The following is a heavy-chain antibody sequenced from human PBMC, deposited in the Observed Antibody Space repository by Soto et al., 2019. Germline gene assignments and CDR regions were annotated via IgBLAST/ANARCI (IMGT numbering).Heavy chain of an antibody. D-gene: IGHD3-3*01. CDR2: IGGKANSYAT. Sequence: EMQLVESGGGLVRPGGSLKLSCAASGFTFSAFNVHWVRQASGKGLEWIGHIGGKANSYATTFAASVKGRFTISRDDSKNTAYLQINSLKTEDTAVYYCSRHGPLFGPVTDFLWYFDVWGRGTPVTVSS. V-gene: IGHV3-73*02. J-gene: IGHJ2*01. CDR3: SRHGPLFGPVTDFLWYFDV. CDR1: GFTFSAFN.